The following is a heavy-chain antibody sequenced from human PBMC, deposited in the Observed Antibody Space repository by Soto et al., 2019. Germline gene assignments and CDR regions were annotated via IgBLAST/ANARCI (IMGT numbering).Heavy chain of an antibody. CDR2: IRTKRDGGTT. Sequence: GGSLRLSCATSGFTFGDYAMSWFRQAPGKGLEWIGFIRTKRDGGTTEYAASVKGRFVISRDDSNSIAYLQMNSLKIEDTAVYYCTRDRPLDYWGQGPLVTVYS. V-gene: IGHV3-49*03. CDR1: GFTFGDYA. J-gene: IGHJ4*02. CDR3: TRDRPLDY.